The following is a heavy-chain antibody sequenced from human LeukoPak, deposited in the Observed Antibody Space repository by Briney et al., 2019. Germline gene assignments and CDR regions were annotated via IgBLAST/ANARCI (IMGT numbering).Heavy chain of an antibody. V-gene: IGHV3-53*04. CDR1: GFTVNNNY. D-gene: IGHD2-15*01. CDR3: TKVVSGGGNFVMDV. Sequence: PGGSLRLSCAASGFTVNNNYMSWVRQAPGKGLECVSVIYSGGSTKYADSVKGRFIVSRHNSENTLYLQLSSLRPEDTAVYYCTKVVSGGGNFVMDVWGEGNTVSVSS. CDR2: IYSGGST. J-gene: IGHJ6*04.